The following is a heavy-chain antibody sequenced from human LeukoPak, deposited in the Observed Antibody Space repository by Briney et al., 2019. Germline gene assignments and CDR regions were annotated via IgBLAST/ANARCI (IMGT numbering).Heavy chain of an antibody. CDR2: ISGSGGDT. Sequence: GGSLRLSCAASGFTFSSYAMSWVRQAPGKGLEWVSAISGSGGDTYYADSVKGRFTISRDNSRNTLYLQMNSLRAEDTAVYYCAKGVEPYCSSTSCYAFDIWGQGTMVTVSS. D-gene: IGHD2-2*01. V-gene: IGHV3-23*01. CDR1: GFTFSSYA. J-gene: IGHJ3*02. CDR3: AKGVEPYCSSTSCYAFDI.